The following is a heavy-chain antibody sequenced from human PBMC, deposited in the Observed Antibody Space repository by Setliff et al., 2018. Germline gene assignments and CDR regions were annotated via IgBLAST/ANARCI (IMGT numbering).Heavy chain of an antibody. CDR3: ARLPRYTTPMAP. D-gene: IGHD5-18*01. V-gene: IGHV3-72*01. J-gene: IGHJ5*02. Sequence: PGGSLRLSCAASGFTFSDHYMDWVRQAPGKGLEWVGRIRKKANSYTTEYAASVRGRFTISRDDSKNSLYLQMNSLKTEDAAVYYCARLPRYTTPMAPWGQGTLVTVSS. CDR2: IRKKANSYTT. CDR1: GFTFSDHY.